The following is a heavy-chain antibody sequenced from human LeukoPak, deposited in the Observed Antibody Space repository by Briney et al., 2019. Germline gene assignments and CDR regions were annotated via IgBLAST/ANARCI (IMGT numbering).Heavy chain of an antibody. CDR1: GGSISSYY. D-gene: IGHD3-9*01. Sequence: SETLSLTCTVSGGSISSYYWSWVRQPPGKGLEWIGYIYYSGSTNYNPSLKSRVTISVDTSNNHFSLKLSSVTAADTAVYYCARDYDILTGDSLDYWGQGTLVTVSS. V-gene: IGHV4-59*12. J-gene: IGHJ4*02. CDR3: ARDYDILTGDSLDY. CDR2: IYYSGST.